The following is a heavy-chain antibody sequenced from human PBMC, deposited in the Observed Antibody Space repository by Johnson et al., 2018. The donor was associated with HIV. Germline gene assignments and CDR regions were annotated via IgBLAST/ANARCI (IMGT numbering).Heavy chain of an antibody. D-gene: IGHD2-15*01. CDR3: GRDRVKSAWVVVVARQAFDI. CDR1: GFTFDDYA. CDR2: ISWDGGST. Sequence: EVLLLESGGGVVRPGGSLRLSCAASGFTFDDYAMHWVRQAPGKGLEWVSLISWDGGSTYYADSVKGRFTISRGNSKNSLFLQMTSLEAADTAVYCCGRDRVKSAWVVVVARQAFDIWGQGTMVTVSS. V-gene: IGHV3-43D*03. J-gene: IGHJ3*02.